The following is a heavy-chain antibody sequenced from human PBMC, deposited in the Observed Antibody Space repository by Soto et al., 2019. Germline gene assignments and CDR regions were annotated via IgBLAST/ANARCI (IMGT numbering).Heavy chain of an antibody. D-gene: IGHD3-3*01. CDR2: MKKDGSEK. Sequence: EVQLVESGGALVQRGGSLRLSCAASGFSFGDYWMSWVRQAPGKGLEWVAHMKKDGSEKYYVDSVKGRFTVSRDNTKDSLYLQMKSLRAEDTAVYYCTKLGSGYYTGLYFDFWGQGTLVSVSS. V-gene: IGHV3-7*03. CDR3: TKLGSGYYTGLYFDF. CDR1: GFSFGDYW. J-gene: IGHJ4*02.